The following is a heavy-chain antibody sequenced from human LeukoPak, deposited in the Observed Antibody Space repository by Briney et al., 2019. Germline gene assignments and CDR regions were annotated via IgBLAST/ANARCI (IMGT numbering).Heavy chain of an antibody. J-gene: IGHJ5*02. CDR2: IIPIFGTA. Sequence: ASVKVSCKASGGTFSSYAISRVRQAPGQGLEWMGGIIPIFGTANYAQKFQGRVTITADKSTSTAYMELSSLKASDTAMYYCASGLELTPNWFDPWGQGTLVTVSS. D-gene: IGHD1-7*01. CDR3: ASGLELTPNWFDP. CDR1: GGTFSSYA. V-gene: IGHV1-69*06.